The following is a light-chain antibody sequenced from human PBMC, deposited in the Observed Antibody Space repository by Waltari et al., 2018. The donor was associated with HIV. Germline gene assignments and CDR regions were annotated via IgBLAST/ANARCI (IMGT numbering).Light chain of an antibody. CDR1: QRIDSTF. CDR3: QQDYNLPGT. J-gene: IGKJ1*01. CDR2: GAS. Sequence: EVVLTQSPATLSLSPGDTATLSCRASQRIDSTFLSWYQQKPGQAPRLLIYGASTRVAGIPPRFSGSGSGTDFTLTISSLYPEDFAVYFCQQDYNLPGTFGQGTRVEIK. V-gene: IGKV3D-7*01.